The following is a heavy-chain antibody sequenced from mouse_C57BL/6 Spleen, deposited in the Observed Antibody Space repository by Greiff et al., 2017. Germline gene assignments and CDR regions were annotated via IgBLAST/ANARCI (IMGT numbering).Heavy chain of an antibody. CDR3: ARSTMVSYWYFDF. Sequence: VQLQQPGAELVRPGSSVKLSCKASGYTFTSYWMHWVKQRPIQGLEWIGNIDPSDSETHYNQKFKDKATLTVDKSSSTAYMQLSSLTSEDSAVYYCARSTMVSYWYFDFWGTGTTVTVSS. CDR2: IDPSDSET. V-gene: IGHV1-52*01. J-gene: IGHJ1*03. CDR1: GYTFTSYW. D-gene: IGHD2-2*01.